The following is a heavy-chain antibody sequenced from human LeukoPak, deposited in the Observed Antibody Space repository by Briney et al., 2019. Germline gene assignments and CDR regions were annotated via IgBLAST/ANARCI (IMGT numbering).Heavy chain of an antibody. V-gene: IGHV3-23*01. D-gene: IGHD4-23*01. J-gene: IGHJ4*02. CDR1: GFTFSSYA. Sequence: GGSLRLSCAASGFTFSSYAMSWVRQAPGKGLEWVSAISGSGGSTYYADSVKGRFTISRDNSKNTLYLRMNSLRAEDTAVYYCAREPYYSGNTRPFDYWGQGTLVTVSS. CDR3: AREPYYSGNTRPFDY. CDR2: ISGSGGST.